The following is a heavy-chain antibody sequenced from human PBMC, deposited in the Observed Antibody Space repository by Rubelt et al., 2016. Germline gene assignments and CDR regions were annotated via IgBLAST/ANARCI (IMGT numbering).Heavy chain of an antibody. J-gene: IGHJ6*02. V-gene: IGHV4-34*01. D-gene: IGHD6-19*01. CDR3: ARVRSSGWYYYGMDV. CDR1: GGSFSGYY. Sequence: QVQLQQWGAGLLKPSETLSLTCAVYGGSFSGYYWSWIRQPPGKGLEWIGEINHSGSTNYNPSLKSRVTISVDTSKNQFSLKLSSVTAADTAVYYCARVRSSGWYYYGMDVWGQGTTVTVSS. CDR2: INHSGST.